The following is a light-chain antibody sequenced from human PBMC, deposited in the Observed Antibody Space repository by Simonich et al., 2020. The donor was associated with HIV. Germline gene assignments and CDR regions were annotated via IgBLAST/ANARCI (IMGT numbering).Light chain of an antibody. CDR1: SSDLGGYNY. V-gene: IGLV2-14*03. J-gene: IGLJ3*02. Sequence: QSALTQPASVSGSPGQSITISCTGTSSDLGGYNYVSWYQQHPVKAPKLLIYDVSQRPSGTSNRFSGSKSGRTASLTISGLQAEDEGDYYCSSYTGSSTWVFGGGTKLTVL. CDR2: DVS. CDR3: SSYTGSSTWV.